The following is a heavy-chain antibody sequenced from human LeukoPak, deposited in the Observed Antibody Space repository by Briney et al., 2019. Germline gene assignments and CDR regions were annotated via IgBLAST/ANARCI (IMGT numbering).Heavy chain of an antibody. CDR1: GGSFSGYY. D-gene: IGHD2-15*01. CDR2: INHSGST. CDR3: ARGRVGYCSGGSCYTFDY. Sequence: SETLSLTCAVYGGSFSGYYWSWIRQPPGEGLEWIGEINHSGSTNYNPSLKSRVNISVDTSKNQFSLKLSSVTAADTAVYYCARGRVGYCSGGSCYTFDYWGQGTLVTVSS. V-gene: IGHV4-34*01. J-gene: IGHJ4*02.